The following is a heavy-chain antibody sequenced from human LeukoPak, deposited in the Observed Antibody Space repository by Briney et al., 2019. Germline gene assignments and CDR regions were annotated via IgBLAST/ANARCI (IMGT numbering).Heavy chain of an antibody. D-gene: IGHD3-9*01. Sequence: GGSLRLSCAASRFTFSSYAMSWVRQAPGKGLEWVSAILGSGGSTYYADSVKGRFTVSRDNSKSTLYLQMNSLRAEDTALYYCAKWGDYDVLTGYYVPDYWGQGTLVTVSS. J-gene: IGHJ4*02. CDR3: AKWGDYDVLTGYYVPDY. CDR1: RFTFSSYA. CDR2: ILGSGGST. V-gene: IGHV3-23*01.